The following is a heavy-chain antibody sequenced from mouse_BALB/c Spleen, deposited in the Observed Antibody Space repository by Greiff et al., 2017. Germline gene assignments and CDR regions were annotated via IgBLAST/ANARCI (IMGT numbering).Heavy chain of an antibody. Sequence: EVKLVESGGGLVKPGGSLKLSCAASGFTFSSYAMSWVRQTPEKRLEWVASISSGGSTYYPDSVKGRFTISRDNARNILYLQMSSLRSEDTAMYYCATKGDTMITFAYWGQGTLVTVSA. J-gene: IGHJ3*01. CDR3: ATKGDTMITFAY. D-gene: IGHD2-4*01. V-gene: IGHV5-6-5*01. CDR2: ISSGGST. CDR1: GFTFSSYA.